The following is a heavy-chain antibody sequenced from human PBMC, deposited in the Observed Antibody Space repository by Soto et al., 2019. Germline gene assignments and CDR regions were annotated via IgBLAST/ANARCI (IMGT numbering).Heavy chain of an antibody. CDR2: ISGSGGST. CDR1: GFTFSSYA. CDR3: AKVPAAPYYYYMDV. V-gene: IGHV3-23*01. J-gene: IGHJ6*03. D-gene: IGHD2-2*01. Sequence: EVQLLESGGGLVQPGGSLRLSCAASGFTFSSYAMSWVRQAPGKGLEWVTAISGSGGSTYYADSVKGRFTISRDNSKNTLYLQMNSLRAEDTAVYYCAKVPAAPYYYYMDVWGKGTTVTVSS.